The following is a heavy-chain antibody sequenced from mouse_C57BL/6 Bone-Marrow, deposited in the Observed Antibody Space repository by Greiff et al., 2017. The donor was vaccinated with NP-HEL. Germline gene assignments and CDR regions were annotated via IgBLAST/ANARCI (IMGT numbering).Heavy chain of an antibody. CDR2: INYDGSST. J-gene: IGHJ3*01. D-gene: IGHD1-1*01. V-gene: IGHV5-16*01. CDR1: GFTFSDYY. Sequence: EVMLVESEGGLVQPGSSMKLSCTASGFTFSDYYMAWVRQVPEKGLEWVANINYDGSSTYYLDSLKSRFIISRDNAKNILYLQMSSLKSEDTATYYCAREGGGYYYGSPFAYWGQGTLVTVSA. CDR3: AREGGGYYYGSPFAY.